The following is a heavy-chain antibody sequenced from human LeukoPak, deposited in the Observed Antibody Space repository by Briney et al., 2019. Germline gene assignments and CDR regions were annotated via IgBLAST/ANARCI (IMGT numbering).Heavy chain of an antibody. CDR1: GYSFTSFW. Sequence: GESLKISCKGSGYSFTSFWIAWVRQMPGKGLEWMGFIYPGNSDTRYSPSFQGQVNIPADKSISTAYLQWSSLKASDTAMYYCARAFSGFGTVDYWGQGTLVTVSS. CDR2: IYPGNSDT. V-gene: IGHV5-51*01. J-gene: IGHJ4*02. D-gene: IGHD5-12*01. CDR3: ARAFSGFGTVDY.